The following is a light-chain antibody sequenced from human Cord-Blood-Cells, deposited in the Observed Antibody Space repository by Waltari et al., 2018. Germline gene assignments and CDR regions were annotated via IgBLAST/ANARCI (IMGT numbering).Light chain of an antibody. V-gene: IGKV1-39*01. CDR1: QSIRSY. J-gene: IGKJ1*01. CDR3: QQIYSTLRT. CDR2: ATS. Sequence: DRVTITCRASQSIRSYLNWYQQKPGKAPKLLIYATSSLQSGVPSRFSGSGSGTDFTLTISSLQPEDFATYDCQQIYSTLRTFGQGTKVEIK.